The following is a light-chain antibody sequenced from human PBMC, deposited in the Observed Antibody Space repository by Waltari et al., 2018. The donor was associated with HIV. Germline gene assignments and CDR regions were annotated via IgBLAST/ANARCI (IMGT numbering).Light chain of an antibody. CDR2: STS. CDR1: QNIYTY. CDR3: QPSYNFPLT. J-gene: IGKJ3*01. V-gene: IGKV1-39*01. Sequence: DIQMTQSPSSLSASVGDRVTITCRASQNIYTYLNWYQQKRGNAPKLLTYSTSSLQSGVPSRFTGSGSGTDFTLTINSLQPEDFATYYCQPSYNFPLTFGPGTTV.